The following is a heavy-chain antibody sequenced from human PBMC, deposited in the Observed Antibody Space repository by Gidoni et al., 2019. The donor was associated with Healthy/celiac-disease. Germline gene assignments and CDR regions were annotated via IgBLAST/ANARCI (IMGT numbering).Heavy chain of an antibody. CDR1: GGSISGYY. V-gene: IGHV4-59*01. CDR2: IYYSGRT. J-gene: IGHJ5*02. Sequence: QVQLQESGPGLVKPSETLSLPCPVSGGSISGYYWSWIRQPPGKGLGWIGYIYYSGRTNYNPSLKSRVTISVDTSKNQFALKRSSGTAADTAVYYCARGRVGATRWFDPGGQGTLVTVSS. CDR3: ARGRVGATRWFDP. D-gene: IGHD1-26*01.